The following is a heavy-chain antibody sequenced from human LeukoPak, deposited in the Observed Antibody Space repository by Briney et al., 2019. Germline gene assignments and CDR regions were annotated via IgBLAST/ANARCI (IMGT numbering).Heavy chain of an antibody. D-gene: IGHD2-2*01. CDR3: ARDTLYCSSTSCLSGAFDI. Sequence: ASVKVSCKASGYTFTGYYMHWMRQAPGQGLEWMGWINPNSGGTNYAQKFQDRVTMTRDTSNSTAYMELSRLRSDDTAVYYCARDTLYCSSTSCLSGAFDIWGQGTMVTVSS. V-gene: IGHV1-2*02. J-gene: IGHJ3*02. CDR1: GYTFTGYY. CDR2: INPNSGGT.